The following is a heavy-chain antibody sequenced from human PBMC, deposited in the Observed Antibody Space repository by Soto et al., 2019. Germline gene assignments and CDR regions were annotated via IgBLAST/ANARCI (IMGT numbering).Heavy chain of an antibody. J-gene: IGHJ3*02. D-gene: IGHD3-16*01. CDR3: AKDRLGGASDAFDI. Sequence: GGSLRLSCAASGFTFSSYAMNWVRQAPGKGLEWVSGVSGMSGSGGSTYYADSVKGRFTISRDNSKNTLYLQMNSLRAEDTAAYYCAKDRLGGASDAFDIWGQGTMVTVSS. V-gene: IGHV3-23*01. CDR1: GFTFSSYA. CDR2: MSGSGGST.